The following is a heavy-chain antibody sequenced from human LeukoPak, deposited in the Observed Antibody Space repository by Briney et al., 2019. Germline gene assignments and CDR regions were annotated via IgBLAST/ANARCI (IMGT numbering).Heavy chain of an antibody. J-gene: IGHJ4*02. CDR2: IIPIFGTA. CDR1: GGTFSSYA. Sequence: SVKVSCKASGGTFSSYAISWVRQAPGQGLEWMGGIIPIFGTANYAQKFQGRVTITADESTSTAYMELSSLRSEDTAVYYCATCARNFYCYRFDYWAREPWSPSPQ. V-gene: IGHV1-69*13. CDR3: ATCARNFYCYRFDY. D-gene: IGHD2-2*02.